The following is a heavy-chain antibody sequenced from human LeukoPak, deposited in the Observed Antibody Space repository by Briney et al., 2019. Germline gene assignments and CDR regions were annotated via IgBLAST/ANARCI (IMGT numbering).Heavy chain of an antibody. CDR3: ARDRIAAAGGYWYFDL. J-gene: IGHJ2*01. Sequence: SETLSLTCTVSGGSISSYYWGWIRQPPGKGLEWIGYIYYSGSTNYNPSLKSRVTISVDASKNQFSLKLSSVTAADTAVYYCARDRIAAAGGYWYFDLWGRGTLVTVSS. CDR1: GGSISSYY. CDR2: IYYSGST. D-gene: IGHD6-13*01. V-gene: IGHV4-59*01.